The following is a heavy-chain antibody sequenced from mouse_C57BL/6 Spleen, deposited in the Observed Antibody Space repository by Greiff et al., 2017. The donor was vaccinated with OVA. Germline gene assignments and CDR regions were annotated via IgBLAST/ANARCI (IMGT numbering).Heavy chain of an antibody. CDR2: IYPGGGYT. V-gene: IGHV1-63*01. CDR1: GYTFTNYW. D-gene: IGHD4-1*01. J-gene: IGHJ1*03. CDR3: ARSGELGSGYWYFDV. Sequence: QVQLQQSGAELVRPGTSVKMSCKASGYTFTNYWIGWAKQRPGHGLEWIGDIYPGGGYTNYNEKFKGKATLTADKSSSTAYMQFSSLTSEDSAIYYCARSGELGSGYWYFDVWGTGTTVTVSS.